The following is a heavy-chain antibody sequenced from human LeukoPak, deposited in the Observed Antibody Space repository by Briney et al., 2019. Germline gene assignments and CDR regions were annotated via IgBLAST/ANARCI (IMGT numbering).Heavy chain of an antibody. V-gene: IGHV4-59*10. D-gene: IGHD2-2*01. J-gene: IGHJ6*02. CDR1: GGSFSGYY. CDR3: ARASAYCSSTSCYHHGMDV. Sequence: SETLSLTCAVYGGSFSGYYWSWIRQPAGKGLEWIGRIYTSGSTNYNPSLKSRVTMSVDTSKNQFSLKLSSVTAADTAVYYCARASAYCSSTSCYHHGMDVWGQGTTVTVSS. CDR2: IYTSGST.